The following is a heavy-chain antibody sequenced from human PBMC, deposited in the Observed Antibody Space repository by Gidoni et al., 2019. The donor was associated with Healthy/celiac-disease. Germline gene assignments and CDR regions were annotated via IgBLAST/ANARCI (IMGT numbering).Heavy chain of an antibody. Sequence: QVQLVESGGGLVKPGGSLSLSCAASGFTFSDYYMSWIRQAPGKGLEWVSYISSSSSYTNYADSVKGRFTISRDNAKNSLYLQMNSLRAEDTAVYYCARWSGHWYFDLWGRGTLVTVSS. V-gene: IGHV3-11*05. J-gene: IGHJ2*01. CDR3: ARWSGHWYFDL. D-gene: IGHD1-26*01. CDR2: ISSSSSYT. CDR1: GFTFSDYY.